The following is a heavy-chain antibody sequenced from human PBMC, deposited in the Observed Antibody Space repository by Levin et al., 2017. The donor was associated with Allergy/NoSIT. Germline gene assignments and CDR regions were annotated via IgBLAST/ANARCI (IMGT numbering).Heavy chain of an antibody. J-gene: IGHJ4*02. CDR1: GFTFSSYW. CDR3: ARDPDSTVGAAFDY. Sequence: VASVKVSCAASGFTFSSYWMGWFRQAPGKGLEWVANINQDGSGKYYVDSVKGRFTISRDNAKSSLYLQMNSLRAEDTAVYYCARDPDSTVGAAFDYWGQGTLVTVSS. D-gene: IGHD1-26*01. V-gene: IGHV3-7*01. CDR2: INQDGSGK.